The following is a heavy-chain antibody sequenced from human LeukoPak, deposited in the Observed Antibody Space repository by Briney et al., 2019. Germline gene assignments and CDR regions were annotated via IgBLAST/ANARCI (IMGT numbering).Heavy chain of an antibody. V-gene: IGHV3-23*01. CDR2: ISGSGGGT. J-gene: IGHJ4*02. D-gene: IGHD1-26*01. Sequence: GGSLRLSCAASGFTFNSYAMSWVRQAPGKGLEWVATISGSGGGTYYADSVKGRFTTSRDDSKNTLYLQMNSLRAEDTAVYYCAKDLGRYRNNYFDYWGQGTLVTVSS. CDR1: GFTFNSYA. CDR3: AKDLGRYRNNYFDY.